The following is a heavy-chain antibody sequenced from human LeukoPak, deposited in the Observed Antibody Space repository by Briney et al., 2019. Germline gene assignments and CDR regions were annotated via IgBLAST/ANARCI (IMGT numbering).Heavy chain of an antibody. J-gene: IGHJ3*02. CDR1: GGSISSYY. Sequence: PSETLSLTCTVSGGSISSYYWSWIRQPPGKGLEWIGYIYYSGSTNYNPSLKSRVTISVDTSKNQFSLKLSSVTAADTAVYYCARLDIAAAGPRSHAFDIWGQGTMVTVSS. CDR2: IYYSGST. CDR3: ARLDIAAAGPRSHAFDI. V-gene: IGHV4-59*08. D-gene: IGHD6-13*01.